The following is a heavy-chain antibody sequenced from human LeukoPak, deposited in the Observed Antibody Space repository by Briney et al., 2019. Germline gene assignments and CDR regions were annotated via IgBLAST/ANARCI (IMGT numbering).Heavy chain of an antibody. CDR1: GGSFSGYY. D-gene: IGHD1-26*01. CDR2: INHSGST. J-gene: IGHJ4*02. CDR3: AVVMTLPTNYYFDY. V-gene: IGHV4-34*01. Sequence: PSETLSLTCAVYGGSFSGYYWSWIRQPPGKGLEWIGEINHSGSTNYNPSLKSRVTISVDTSKNQFSLKLSSVTAADTAVYYCAVVMTLPTNYYFDYWGQGTLVTVSS.